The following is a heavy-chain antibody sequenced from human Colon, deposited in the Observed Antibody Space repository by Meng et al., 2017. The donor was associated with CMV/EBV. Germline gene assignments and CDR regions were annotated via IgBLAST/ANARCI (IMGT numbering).Heavy chain of an antibody. CDR1: GFTVTSGY. CDR2: ICIGGAT. D-gene: IGHD3-22*01. Sequence: SCAASGFTVTSGYMSGVRQAPEWGLGWVSVICIGGATYYADSVKGRFTISRDNSKNTLFLQMSSLRGEDTAVYYCARGDDDNNGPNYWGQRTLVTVSS. J-gene: IGHJ4*02. V-gene: IGHV3-53*01. CDR3: ARGDDDNNGPNY.